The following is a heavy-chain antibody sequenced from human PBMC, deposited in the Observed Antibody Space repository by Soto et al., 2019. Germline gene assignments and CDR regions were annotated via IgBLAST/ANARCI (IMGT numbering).Heavy chain of an antibody. D-gene: IGHD3-22*01. V-gene: IGHV4-34*01. CDR1: GGSFRCYY. CDR3: AAERLLYNYYDSSGYYSDY. CDR2: INHSGST. Sequence: TLETLSLTCTVYGGSFRCYYLTWFRTPPGKGLEWIGEINHSGSTNYNPSLKSRVTISVDTSKNQCSLKLSSVTAADTAVYYCAAERLLYNYYDSSGYYSDYWGQGTLVTVSS. J-gene: IGHJ4*02.